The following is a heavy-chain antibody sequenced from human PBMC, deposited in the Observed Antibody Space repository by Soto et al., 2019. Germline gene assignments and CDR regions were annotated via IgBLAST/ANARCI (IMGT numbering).Heavy chain of an antibody. CDR1: GFTFSSYG. CDR2: IWYDGSNK. CDR3: ARDLAARGQIDDFWSGRNYGWFDP. V-gene: IGHV3-33*01. D-gene: IGHD3-3*01. Sequence: HPGGSLRLSCAASGFTFSSYGMHWVRQAPGKGLEWVAVIWYDGSNKYYADSVKGRFTISRDNSKNTLYLQMNSLRAEDTAVYYCARDLAARGQIDDFWSGRNYGWFDPWGQGTLVTVSS. J-gene: IGHJ5*02.